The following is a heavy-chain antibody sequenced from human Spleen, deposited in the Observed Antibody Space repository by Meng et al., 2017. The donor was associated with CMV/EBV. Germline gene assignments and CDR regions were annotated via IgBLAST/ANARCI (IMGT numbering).Heavy chain of an antibody. CDR2: IYYSRSA. CDR1: GGSISGYH. CDR3: ARTSSWYASDS. V-gene: IGHV4-59*01. Sequence: LPCTVSGGSISGYHWGWIRQPPEKALEWIGYIYYSRSANYNPSLNSRFTISIDASKSQFSLKVFSVTAADTAVYYCARTSSWYASDSWGQGALVTVSS. D-gene: IGHD6-13*01. J-gene: IGHJ4*02.